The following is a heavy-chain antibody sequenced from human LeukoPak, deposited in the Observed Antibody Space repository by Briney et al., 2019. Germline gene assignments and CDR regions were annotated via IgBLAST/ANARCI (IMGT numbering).Heavy chain of an antibody. Sequence: PSETLSLTCTVSGGSISSGGYYWSWIRQHPGKGLEWIGYIYYSGSTYYNPSLKSRVTRSVDTSKNQFSLKLSSVTAADTVVYYCARGSGSYHVDYWGQGTLVTVSS. CDR1: GGSISSGGYY. V-gene: IGHV4-31*03. D-gene: IGHD1-26*01. CDR2: IYYSGST. J-gene: IGHJ4*02. CDR3: ARGSGSYHVDY.